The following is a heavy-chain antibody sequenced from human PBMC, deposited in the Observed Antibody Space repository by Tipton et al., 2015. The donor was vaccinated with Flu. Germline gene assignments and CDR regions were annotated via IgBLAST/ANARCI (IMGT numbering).Heavy chain of an antibody. D-gene: IGHD5-18*01. CDR3: ARLAPVTTWIRLWNDAVDI. V-gene: IGHV4-38-2*02. J-gene: IGHJ3*02. Sequence: LRLSCTVSGYSISSGYYWGWIRQPPGKGLEWIGSIYHSGSTYYNPSLKSRVTLSVDTSKNPFSLKLSSVTAADTAVYYCARLAPVTTWIRLWNDAVDIWCGGTTVTVSS. CDR1: GYSISSGYY. CDR2: IYHSGST.